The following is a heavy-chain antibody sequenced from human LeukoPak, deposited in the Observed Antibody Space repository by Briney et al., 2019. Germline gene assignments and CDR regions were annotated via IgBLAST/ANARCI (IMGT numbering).Heavy chain of an antibody. D-gene: IGHD3-22*01. V-gene: IGHV3-11*04. Sequence: PGGSLRLSCAASGFTFSDYYMSWIRQAPGKGLEWVSYISSSGSTIYYADSVKGRFTISRDNAKNSLYLQMNSLRAEDTAVYYCARDSSVTGYYYYMDVWGKGTTVTVSS. CDR1: GFTFSDYY. CDR2: ISSSGSTI. J-gene: IGHJ6*03. CDR3: ARDSSVTGYYYYMDV.